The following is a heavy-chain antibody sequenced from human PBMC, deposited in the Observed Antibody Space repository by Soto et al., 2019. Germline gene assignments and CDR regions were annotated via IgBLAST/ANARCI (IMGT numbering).Heavy chain of an antibody. CDR2: ISGSGGSR. D-gene: IGHD1-26*01. CDR3: AKDAVSWEPHDAFDI. CDR1: EFPLIRCS. Sequence: GGSPGPSSSCSEFPLIRCSMSGFLRTPGKGPEWVPAISGSGGSRYYADSVKGRFTISRDNSKNTLYLQMNSLRAEDTAVYYCAKDAVSWEPHDAFDIWGQGKMVNVS. J-gene: IGHJ3*02. V-gene: IGHV3-23*01.